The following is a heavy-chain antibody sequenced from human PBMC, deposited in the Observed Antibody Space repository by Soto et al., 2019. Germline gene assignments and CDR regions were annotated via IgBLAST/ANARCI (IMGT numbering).Heavy chain of an antibody. CDR3: ARDSGSYSERAFDI. CDR1: GFTFSSYS. Sequence: GGSLRLSCAAPGFTFSSYSMNWVRQAPGKGLEWVSSISSSSSYIYYADSVKGRFTISRDNAKNSLYLQMNSLRAEDTAVYYCARDSGSYSERAFDIWGQGTMVTVSS. D-gene: IGHD1-26*01. J-gene: IGHJ3*02. V-gene: IGHV3-21*01. CDR2: ISSSSSYI.